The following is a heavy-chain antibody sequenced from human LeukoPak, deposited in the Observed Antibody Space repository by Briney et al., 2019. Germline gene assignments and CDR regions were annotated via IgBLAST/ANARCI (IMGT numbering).Heavy chain of an antibody. V-gene: IGHV1-2*02. CDR1: GYTFTGYY. Sequence: ASVKVSSKASGYTFTGYYMHWVRQAPGQGLEWMGWINPNSGGTNYAQKFQGRVTMTRDTSISTAYMELSRLRSDDTAVYYCARKVPQLYAFDIWGQGTMVTVSS. CDR2: INPNSGGT. CDR3: ARKVPQLYAFDI. J-gene: IGHJ3*02.